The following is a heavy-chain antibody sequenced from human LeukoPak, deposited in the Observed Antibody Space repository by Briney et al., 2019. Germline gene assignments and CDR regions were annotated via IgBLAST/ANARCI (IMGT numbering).Heavy chain of an antibody. CDR2: INPNSGGT. J-gene: IGHJ4*02. CDR3: ARTKRAPAASPFDY. V-gene: IGHV1-2*02. CDR1: GYTFTGYY. D-gene: IGHD2-2*01. Sequence: ASVKVSCKASGYTFTGYYMHWVRQAPGQGLEWMGWINPNSGGTNYAQKFQGRVTMTRDTSISTAYMEQSRLRSDDTAVYYCARTKRAPAASPFDYWGQGTLVTVSS.